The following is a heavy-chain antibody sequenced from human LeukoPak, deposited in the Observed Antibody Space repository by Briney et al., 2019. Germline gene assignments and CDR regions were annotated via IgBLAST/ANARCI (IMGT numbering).Heavy chain of an antibody. D-gene: IGHD6-13*01. J-gene: IGHJ6*03. Sequence: ASVKVSCKASGYTFTSYDINWVRQATGQGLEWMGWMNPNSGNTGYAQKFQGRVTMTRNTSISTAYMELSSLRSEDTAVYYCARSYSSSWYQGPNYYYYYMDVWGKGTTVTVSS. CDR1: GYTFTSYD. V-gene: IGHV1-8*01. CDR2: MNPNSGNT. CDR3: ARSYSSSWYQGPNYYYYYMDV.